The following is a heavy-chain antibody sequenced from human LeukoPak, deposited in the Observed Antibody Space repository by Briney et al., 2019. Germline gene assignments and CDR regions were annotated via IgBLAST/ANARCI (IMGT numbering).Heavy chain of an antibody. CDR2: ISGSARIP. CDR3: AKGSGQKLANWCFDL. Sequence: PGRPRRLSGAVPGITFTSSAVSWVGQAPGKGLDWVSYISGSARIPYSAGSVKGRSTISRANSKNPLYLQMNGLRAEATAVYYCAKGSGQKLANWCFDLWGRGTLVTVSS. J-gene: IGHJ2*01. CDR1: GITFTSSA. V-gene: IGHV3-23*01. D-gene: IGHD6-13*01.